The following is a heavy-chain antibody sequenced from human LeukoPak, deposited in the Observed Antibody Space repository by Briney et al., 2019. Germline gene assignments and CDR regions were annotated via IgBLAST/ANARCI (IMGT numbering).Heavy chain of an antibody. CDR2: ISAYNGNT. D-gene: IGHD3-10*01. V-gene: IGHV1-18*01. CDR3: ARDDHAITVIREAADY. J-gene: IGHJ4*02. Sequence: ASVKVSCKASGYTFSNYGITWVRQAPGQGLEWMGWISAYNGNTNYAQEVQGRVTMTTDTSTTTAYMELRTLRSDDTAVYYCARDDHAITVIREAADYWGQGTLVTVSS. CDR1: GYTFSNYG.